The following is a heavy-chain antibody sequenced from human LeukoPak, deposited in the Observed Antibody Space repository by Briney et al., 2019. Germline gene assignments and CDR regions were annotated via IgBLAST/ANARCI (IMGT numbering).Heavy chain of an antibody. CDR1: GFTFSSYA. CDR3: ATLGVSHFDY. J-gene: IGHJ4*02. CDR2: ISSNGGST. Sequence: GGSLRLSCAASGFTFSSYAMHWVRQAPGKGLEYVSAISSNGGSTYYANSVKGRFTISRDSSKNTLYLQMGSLRAEDMAVYYCATLGVSHFDYWGRGTLVTVSS. V-gene: IGHV3-64*01. D-gene: IGHD3-10*01.